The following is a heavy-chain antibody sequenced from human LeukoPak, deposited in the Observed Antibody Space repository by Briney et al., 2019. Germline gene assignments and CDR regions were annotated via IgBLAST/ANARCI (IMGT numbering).Heavy chain of an antibody. CDR2: ISGSGGST. J-gene: IGHJ3*02. Sequence: PGGSLRLSCAASGFTFSSYAMSWVRQAPGKGLEWVSAISGSGGSTYYADSVKGQFTISRDNSKNTLYLQMNSLRAEDTAVYYCAKVYYYGSGSYYNDAFDIWGQGTMVTVSP. CDR3: AKVYYYGSGSYYNDAFDI. V-gene: IGHV3-23*01. D-gene: IGHD3-10*01. CDR1: GFTFSSYA.